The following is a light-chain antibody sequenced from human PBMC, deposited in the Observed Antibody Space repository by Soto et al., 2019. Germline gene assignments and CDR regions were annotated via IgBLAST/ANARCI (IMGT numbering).Light chain of an antibody. CDR1: SSDVGGYNY. CDR2: EVS. V-gene: IGLV2-14*01. CDR3: SSYTSSTPLV. J-gene: IGLJ2*01. Sequence: QSALTQPASVSGSPGQSITLSCTGTSSDVGGYNYVSWYQQHPDKAPKLLIYEVSNRPSGVSNRFSGSKSVNTASLTISGLQAEDEADYYCSSYTSSTPLVFGGGTQLTVL.